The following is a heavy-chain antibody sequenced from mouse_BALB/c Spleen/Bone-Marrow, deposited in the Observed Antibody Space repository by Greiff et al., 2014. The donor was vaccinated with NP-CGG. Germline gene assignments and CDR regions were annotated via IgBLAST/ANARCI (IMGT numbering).Heavy chain of an antibody. V-gene: IGHV14-3*02. Sequence: VQLQQSGAELVKPGASVKLSCTASGFNIKDTYMHWVKQRPEQGLEWIGRIDPANGNTKYDPKFQGKATITADTSSNTAYLQLSSLTSEDTAVYCCAMYYYGSSLFAYWGQGTLVTVSA. CDR2: IDPANGNT. D-gene: IGHD1-1*01. J-gene: IGHJ3*01. CDR3: AMYYYGSSLFAY. CDR1: GFNIKDTY.